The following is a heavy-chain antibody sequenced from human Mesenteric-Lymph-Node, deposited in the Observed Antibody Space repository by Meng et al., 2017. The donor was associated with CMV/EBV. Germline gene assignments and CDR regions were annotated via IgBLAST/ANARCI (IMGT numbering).Heavy chain of an antibody. CDR2: IYSGGTT. CDR1: GFPVSSNY. Sequence: GGSLRLSCAASGFPVSSNYMSWVRQAPGKGLECVSVIYSGGTTKYADSVKGRFTISRDNSKNTLYLQMNSLRTEDTAVYYCAREDHQDIAVVSPARPHYYGMDVWGQGTTVTVSS. D-gene: IGHD2-2*02. V-gene: IGHV3-66*02. J-gene: IGHJ6*02. CDR3: AREDHQDIAVVSPARPHYYGMDV.